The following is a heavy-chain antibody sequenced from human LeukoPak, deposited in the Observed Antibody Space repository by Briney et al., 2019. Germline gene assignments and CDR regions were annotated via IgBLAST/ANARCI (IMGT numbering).Heavy chain of an antibody. CDR1: GYTFTSHG. D-gene: IGHD3-3*01. Sequence: GASVKVSCKASGYTFTSHGISWVRQAPGQGLEWMGWISSYNANTNYAQKFQGRVTMTTDTSTSTAYLELRSLRSDDTAVYYCARDPAANYDFWRGYYQGYYYGMDVWGQGTTVTVPS. V-gene: IGHV1-18*01. J-gene: IGHJ6*02. CDR3: ARDPAANYDFWRGYYQGYYYGMDV. CDR2: ISSYNANT.